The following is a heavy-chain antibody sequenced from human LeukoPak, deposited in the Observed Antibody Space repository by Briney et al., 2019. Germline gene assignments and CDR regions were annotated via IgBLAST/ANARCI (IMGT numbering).Heavy chain of an antibody. CDR3: AREERFLEWSLGMDV. D-gene: IGHD3-3*01. J-gene: IGHJ6*04. Sequence: PGGSLRLSCAASGFTFSSRWMHWVRQAPGKGLVWVSRIKSDGSSGSYADSVKGRFTISRDNAKNTLYLQMNSLRAEDTAVYYCAREERFLEWSLGMDVWGKGTTVTVSS. CDR1: GFTFSSRW. CDR2: IKSDGSSG. V-gene: IGHV3-74*01.